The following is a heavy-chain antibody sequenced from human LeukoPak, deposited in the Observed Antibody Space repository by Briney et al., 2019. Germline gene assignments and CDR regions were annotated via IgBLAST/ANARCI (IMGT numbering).Heavy chain of an antibody. CDR3: ARRPRECSESSCFIFDN. J-gene: IGHJ4*02. CDR1: GYNFPTHW. V-gene: IGHV5-51*01. Sequence: HGESLKISCKGFGYNFPTHWIGWVRQMPGKGLEWVGIIYPDDSDTRYSPSFQGQVTISADRSISTAYLQWRRLMASDTAMYFCARRPRECSESSCFIFDNWGQGTLVTVSS. CDR2: IYPDDSDT. D-gene: IGHD2-2*01.